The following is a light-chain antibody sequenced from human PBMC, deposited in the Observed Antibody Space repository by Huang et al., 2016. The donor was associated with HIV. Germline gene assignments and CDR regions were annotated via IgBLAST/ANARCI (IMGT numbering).Light chain of an antibody. CDR1: QSVTHS. J-gene: IGKJ1*01. CDR2: GTS. Sequence: IVMTQSPDTLSVSPGERATLSCRAGQSVTHSFAWYQQKPGQAPRLLIYGTSTRATGIPGRFSGSGSGTDFTLTISSLQSDDFGVYYCQQYHYWPPVTFGQGTKVEI. V-gene: IGKV3-15*01. CDR3: QQYHYWPPVT.